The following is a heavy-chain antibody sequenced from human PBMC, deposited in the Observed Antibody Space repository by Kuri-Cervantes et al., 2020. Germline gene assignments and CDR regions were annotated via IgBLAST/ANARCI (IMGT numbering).Heavy chain of an antibody. CDR3: ATNYGGNTAYWYFDL. J-gene: IGHJ2*01. CDR2: IYYSGST. Sequence: SETLSLTCTVSGGSISSSSYYWGWIRQPPGKGLEWIGSIYYSGSTYYNPSLKSRVTIHTSKNQFSLKLSSVTAADTAVYYCATNYGGNTAYWYFDLWGRGTLVTVSS. D-gene: IGHD4-23*01. CDR1: GGSISSSSYY. V-gene: IGHV4-39*01.